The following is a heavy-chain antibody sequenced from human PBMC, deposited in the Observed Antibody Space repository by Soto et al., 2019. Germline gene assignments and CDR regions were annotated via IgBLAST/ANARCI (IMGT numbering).Heavy chain of an antibody. D-gene: IGHD3-10*01. CDR1: GFTFRTYG. J-gene: IGHJ6*02. CDR3: AKDRLLWFGELLSPHTSTGSGMDV. CDR2: ISYDGSNK. Sequence: QVQLVESGGGVVQPGRSLRLSCAASGFTFRTYGMHWVRQAPGKGLEWVAVISYDGSNKYYADSVKGRFTISRDKSKTTLYLQMNSLRAEDTAVYYCAKDRLLWFGELLSPHTSTGSGMDVWGQGTTVTVSS. V-gene: IGHV3-30*18.